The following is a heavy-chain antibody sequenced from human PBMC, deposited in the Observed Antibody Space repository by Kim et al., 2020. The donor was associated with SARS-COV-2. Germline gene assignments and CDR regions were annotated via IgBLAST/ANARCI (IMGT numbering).Heavy chain of an antibody. CDR3: ARDDYRSGMDV. CDR2: N. V-gene: IGHV6-1*01. J-gene: IGHJ6*02. Sequence: NEYAVSVKSRLTVNPDTSKNQFSLQLNSLTPEDTAVYYCARDDYRSGMDVWSQGTTVTVSS. D-gene: IGHD3-10*01.